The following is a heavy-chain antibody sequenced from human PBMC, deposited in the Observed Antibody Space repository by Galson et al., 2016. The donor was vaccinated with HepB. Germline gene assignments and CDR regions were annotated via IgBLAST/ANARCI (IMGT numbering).Heavy chain of an antibody. CDR2: IKQDGREK. CDR1: GFTFSSYW. V-gene: IGHV3-7*04. Sequence: SLRLSCAASGFTFSSYWMSWVRQAPGKGLEWVANIKQDGREKNYVDSVKGRFIISRDNAKSSLYLQMNSLRAEDTAVYDCARESDTSGTYYFDYWGQGTLVTVSS. D-gene: IGHD3-22*01. CDR3: ARESDTSGTYYFDY. J-gene: IGHJ4*02.